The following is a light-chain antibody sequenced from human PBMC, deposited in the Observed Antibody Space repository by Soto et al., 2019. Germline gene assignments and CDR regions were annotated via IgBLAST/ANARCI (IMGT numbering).Light chain of an antibody. CDR3: QQANSFPPWT. CDR2: TAS. CDR1: QDISNW. J-gene: IGKJ1*01. V-gene: IGKV1-12*01. Sequence: DIQMTQSPSSVSASVGDSVTITCRASQDISNWLAWYQQKPGKAPKLLIYTASSLQSGVPSRFSGSGSGTDFTLTISGLQPEDFATYYCQQANSFPPWTFGQGTKMEIK.